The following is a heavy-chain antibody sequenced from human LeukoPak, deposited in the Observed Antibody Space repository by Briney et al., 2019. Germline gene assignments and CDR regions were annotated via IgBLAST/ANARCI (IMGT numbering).Heavy chain of an antibody. CDR3: ARLISSGAHDPAFDI. Sequence: GESLKISCKGSGYSFTSYWIGWVRHMPGKGLEWMGIIYPGDSDTRYSPSFQGQVTISADKSISTAYLQWSSLTASDTAMYYCARLISSGAHDPAFDIWGQGTMVTASS. J-gene: IGHJ3*02. V-gene: IGHV5-51*01. D-gene: IGHD6-19*01. CDR2: IYPGDSDT. CDR1: GYSFTSYW.